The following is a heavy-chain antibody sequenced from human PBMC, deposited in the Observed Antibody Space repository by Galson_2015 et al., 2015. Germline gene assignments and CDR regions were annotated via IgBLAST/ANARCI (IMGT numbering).Heavy chain of an antibody. CDR3: ARDLYPYSGYSLTYYYYGMDV. V-gene: IGHV3-30-3*01. D-gene: IGHD5-12*01. CDR1: GFTFSSYA. CDR2: ISYDGSNK. J-gene: IGHJ6*02. Sequence: SLRLSCAASGFTFSSYAMHWVRQAPGKGLEWVAVISYDGSNKYYADSVKGRFTISRDNSKNTLYLQMNSLRAEDTAVYYCARDLYPYSGYSLTYYYYGMDVWGQGTTVTVSS.